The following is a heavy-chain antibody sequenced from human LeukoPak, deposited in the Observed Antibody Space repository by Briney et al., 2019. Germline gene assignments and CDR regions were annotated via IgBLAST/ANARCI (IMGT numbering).Heavy chain of an antibody. V-gene: IGHV4-31*03. Sequence: NSSETLSLTCTVSGGSISSGGYYWSWIRQHPGKGLEWIGYIYYSGSTYYNPSLKSRVTISVDTSKNQFSLKLSSVTAADTAVYYCARGEYSSYNFDYWGQGTLVTVSS. CDR3: ARGEYSSYNFDY. J-gene: IGHJ4*02. D-gene: IGHD6-6*01. CDR1: GGSISSGGYY. CDR2: IYYSGST.